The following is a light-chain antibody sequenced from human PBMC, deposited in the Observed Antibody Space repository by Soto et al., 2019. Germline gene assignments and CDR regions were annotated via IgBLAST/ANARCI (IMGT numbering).Light chain of an antibody. CDR2: LNSDGSH. V-gene: IGLV4-69*01. CDR3: QTWGTGIVV. CDR1: SGHSSYA. Sequence: QLVLTQSPSASASLGASVKLTCTLSSGHSSYAIAWHQQQPEKGPRYLLKLNSDGSHSKGDGIPDRFSCASSGAARYLTIASLQSEDEADSYCQTWGTGIVVFGGGTQLTVL. J-gene: IGLJ2*01.